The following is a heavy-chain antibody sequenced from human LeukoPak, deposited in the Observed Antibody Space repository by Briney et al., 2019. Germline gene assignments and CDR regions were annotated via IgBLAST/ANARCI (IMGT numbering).Heavy chain of an antibody. V-gene: IGHV1-69*01. CDR1: GGTFSSYA. CDR2: IIPIFGTA. Sequence: SVKVSCKASGGTFSSYAISWVRQAPGQGLEWMGGIIPIFGTANYAQKFQGRVTITADESTSTAYMGLSSLRSEDTAVYYCARESKELSAFDYWGQGTLVTVSS. D-gene: IGHD1-26*01. CDR3: ARESKELSAFDY. J-gene: IGHJ4*02.